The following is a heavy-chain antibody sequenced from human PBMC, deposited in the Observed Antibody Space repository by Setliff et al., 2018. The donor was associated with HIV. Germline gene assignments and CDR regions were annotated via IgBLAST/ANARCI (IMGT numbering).Heavy chain of an antibody. V-gene: IGHV4-38-2*01. J-gene: IGHJ4*02. Sequence: SETLSLTCDVSGYSISSGYYWGWIRQPPGKGLEWIANIYHNGNTHYNPSVKRRVTISVDTSKNQFSLKLRSVTAADTAVYYCARRPPYWGFDFWGQGTLVTVSS. D-gene: IGHD3-16*01. CDR3: ARRPPYWGFDF. CDR1: GYSISSGYY. CDR2: IYHNGNT.